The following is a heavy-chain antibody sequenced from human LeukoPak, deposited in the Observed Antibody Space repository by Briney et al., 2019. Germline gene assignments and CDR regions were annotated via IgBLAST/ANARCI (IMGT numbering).Heavy chain of an antibody. CDR2: INWNGVST. CDR3: ARDKYYYDSSGGGYYFDY. V-gene: IGHV3-20*04. J-gene: IGHJ4*02. D-gene: IGHD3-22*01. Sequence: GGSLRLSCAASGFTFDDYGMTWVRQAPGKGLEWVSGINWNGVSTGYADSVKGRFTISRDNAKNSLYLQMNSLRAEDTAVYYCARDKYYYDSSGGGYYFDYWGQGTLVTVSS. CDR1: GFTFDDYG.